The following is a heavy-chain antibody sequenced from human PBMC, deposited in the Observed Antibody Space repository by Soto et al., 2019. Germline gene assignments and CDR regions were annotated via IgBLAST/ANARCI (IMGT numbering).Heavy chain of an antibody. Sequence: ETLSLTCTVSGYSIRNGYYWGWIRQPPGKGLEWIGTIYHSGSTYYNPSLKSRVTISVDASENHFSLKLSSVTAADTAVYYCARVGPYCGGDCYSPPPWGQGTLVTVSS. D-gene: IGHD2-21*02. V-gene: IGHV4-38-2*02. CDR2: IYHSGST. CDR3: ARVGPYCGGDCYSPPP. CDR1: GYSIRNGYY. J-gene: IGHJ5*02.